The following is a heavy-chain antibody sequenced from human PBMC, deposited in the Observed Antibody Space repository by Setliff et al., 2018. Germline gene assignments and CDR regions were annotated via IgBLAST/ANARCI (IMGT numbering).Heavy chain of an antibody. V-gene: IGHV1-18*01. Sequence: ASVKVSCKASGYTFTSYGISWVRQAPGKGLEWMGGFDPEDGETIYAQKFQGRVTMTRDTSITTAYMELSSLRSDDTAMYYCARSVHGDYVRLRQNNWLDPWGQGTLVTVSS. J-gene: IGHJ5*02. CDR2: FDPEDGET. CDR3: ARSVHGDYVRLRQNNWLDP. CDR1: GYTFTSYG. D-gene: IGHD4-17*01.